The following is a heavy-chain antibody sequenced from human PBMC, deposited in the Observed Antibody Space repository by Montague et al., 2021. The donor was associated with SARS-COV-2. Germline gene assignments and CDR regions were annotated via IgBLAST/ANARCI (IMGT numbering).Heavy chain of an antibody. CDR1: GFSFSTFW. V-gene: IGHV3-7*05. Sequence: SRSLSLSASGFSFSTFWMTWVRQAPGKGLEWVASIKPDGSDKYYVESVKGRFTISRDNARNSLYLQLNNLRAEDTAVYYCARDPNWGAHWGQGNLVTVSS. D-gene: IGHD7-27*01. CDR2: IKPDGSDK. CDR3: ARDPNWGAH. J-gene: IGHJ4*02.